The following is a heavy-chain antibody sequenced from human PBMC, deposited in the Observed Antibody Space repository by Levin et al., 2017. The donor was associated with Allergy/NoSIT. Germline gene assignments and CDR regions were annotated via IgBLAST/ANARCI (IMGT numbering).Heavy chain of an antibody. Sequence: GESLKISCAASGFTFSSYSMNWVRPAPGKGLEWVSSISSSSSYIDYADSVKGRFTISRDNAKNSLYLQMNSLRAEDTAVYYCAREVMVRGVMDYYYYYMDVWGKGTTVTVSS. V-gene: IGHV3-21*01. J-gene: IGHJ6*03. CDR3: AREVMVRGVMDYYYYYMDV. CDR2: ISSSSSYI. CDR1: GFTFSSYS. D-gene: IGHD3-10*01.